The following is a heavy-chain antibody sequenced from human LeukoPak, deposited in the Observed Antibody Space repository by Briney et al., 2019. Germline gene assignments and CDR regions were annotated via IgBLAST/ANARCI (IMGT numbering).Heavy chain of an antibody. CDR1: GFTFSSCG. J-gene: IGHJ6*02. CDR2: ISYDGSNK. CDR3: AKTRTGFGINGMDV. Sequence: GRSLRLSCAASGFTFSSCGMHWVRQAPGKGLEWVAVISYDGSNKYYADSVKGRFTISRDNSKNTLYLQMNSLRAEDTAVYYCAKTRTGFGINGMDVWGQGTTVTVSS. V-gene: IGHV3-30*18. D-gene: IGHD3-10*01.